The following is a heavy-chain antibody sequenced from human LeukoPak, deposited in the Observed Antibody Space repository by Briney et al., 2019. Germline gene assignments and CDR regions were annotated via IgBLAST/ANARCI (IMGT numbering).Heavy chain of an antibody. D-gene: IGHD2-21*01. CDR2: MNPYSGNT. CDR3: ARGRFPLYCGGDCYRAGWFDP. Sequence: ASVKVSCKASGYTFTSYDINWVRQAPGQGLEWMGWMNPYSGNTDYAQHSQGRVTMTRNTSISTALTELSSLRCEDTAVYYCARGRFPLYCGGDCYRAGWFDPWGQGTLVAVPS. V-gene: IGHV1-8*01. J-gene: IGHJ5*02. CDR1: GYTFTSYD.